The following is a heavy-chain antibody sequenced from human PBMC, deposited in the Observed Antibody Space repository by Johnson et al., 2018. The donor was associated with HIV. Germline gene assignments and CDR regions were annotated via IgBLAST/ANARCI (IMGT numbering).Heavy chain of an antibody. J-gene: IGHJ3*01. V-gene: IGHV3-NL1*01. D-gene: IGHD3-16*02. Sequence: QVQLVESGGGVVQPGRSLRLSCAASGFTFSSYAMHWVRQAPGKGLEWVSVIYSGGSTYYADSVKGRFTISRDNSKNTLYLQMISLKTEDTAVYFCTTVKNAYIWGSYRSDAFDFWGQGTLVTVSS. CDR3: TTVKNAYIWGSYRSDAFDF. CDR1: GFTFSSYA. CDR2: IYSGGST.